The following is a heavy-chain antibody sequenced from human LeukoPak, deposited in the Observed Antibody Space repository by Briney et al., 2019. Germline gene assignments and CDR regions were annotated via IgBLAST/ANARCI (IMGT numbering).Heavy chain of an antibody. CDR1: GFTFSSYG. Sequence: GGSLRLSCAASGFTFSSYGMHWVRQAPGKGLEWVAVISYDGSNKYYADSVKGRLTISRDNSKNTLYLQMNSLRAEDTAVYYCAKDPGRGYYYDFDYWGQGTLVTVSS. D-gene: IGHD3-22*01. CDR2: ISYDGSNK. V-gene: IGHV3-30*18. J-gene: IGHJ4*02. CDR3: AKDPGRGYYYDFDY.